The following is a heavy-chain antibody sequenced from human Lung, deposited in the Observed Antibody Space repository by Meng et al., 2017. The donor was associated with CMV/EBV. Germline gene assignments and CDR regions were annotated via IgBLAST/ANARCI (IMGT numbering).Heavy chain of an antibody. Sequence: SXTLSLXCAVYGGSFSGYYWSWIRKPPGKGLEWIGEINHSGSTNYNPSLKSRVTISVDTSKNQFSLKLSSVTAADTAVYYCARGAWNYVGVFDYLDQGTLVTVSS. CDR1: GGSFSGYY. V-gene: IGHV4-34*01. D-gene: IGHD1-7*01. J-gene: IGHJ4*02. CDR3: ARGAWNYVGVFDY. CDR2: INHSGST.